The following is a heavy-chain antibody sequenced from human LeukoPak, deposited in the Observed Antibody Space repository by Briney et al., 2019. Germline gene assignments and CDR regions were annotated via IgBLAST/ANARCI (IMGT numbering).Heavy chain of an antibody. D-gene: IGHD1-26*01. CDR3: ARSGGSGTYYDGTFDY. J-gene: IGHJ4*02. CDR1: GGSLTSYY. V-gene: IGHV4-4*07. Sequence: PSETLSLTCTVSGGSLTSYYWHWIRQPAGKGLEWIGRIYTSGNTNYNPSLKSRVAMSGDTSKNQCSLKVRAVTAADTAVYYCARSGGSGTYYDGTFDYWGQGALVTVSS. CDR2: IYTSGNT.